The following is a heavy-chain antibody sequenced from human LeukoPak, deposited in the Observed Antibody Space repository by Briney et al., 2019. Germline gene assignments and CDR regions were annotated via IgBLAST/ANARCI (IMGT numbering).Heavy chain of an antibody. CDR1: GYTFTSYA. V-gene: IGHV1-3*01. D-gene: IGHD2-2*01. CDR3: ARGGVSGYQLLPPAH. CDR2: ISAGNGNT. Sequence: ASVKVSCKASGYTFTSYAIHWVRQAPGQRLEWMGWISAGNGNTKYSQNFQGRVTFISNTSATTAFMELSSLRSEDAAVYYCARGGVSGYQLLPPAHWGQGTPVTVSS. J-gene: IGHJ4*02.